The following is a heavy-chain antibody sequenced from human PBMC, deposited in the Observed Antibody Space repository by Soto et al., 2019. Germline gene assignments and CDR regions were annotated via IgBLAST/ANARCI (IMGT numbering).Heavy chain of an antibody. Sequence: QVRLEESGGGVVQPGRSLRLSCAASGFSFSRNGMHWVRQTPEKGLEWVAVISHDGTDQRYADSVRGRFSISRDDSKNTVLLQMNSLRPDDTAVYFCARDGYCGTEKCYSGLPDYWGQGTLVTVSS. D-gene: IGHD2-2*03. CDR2: ISHDGTDQ. CDR1: GFSFSRNG. J-gene: IGHJ4*02. CDR3: ARDGYCGTEKCYSGLPDY. V-gene: IGHV3-30*03.